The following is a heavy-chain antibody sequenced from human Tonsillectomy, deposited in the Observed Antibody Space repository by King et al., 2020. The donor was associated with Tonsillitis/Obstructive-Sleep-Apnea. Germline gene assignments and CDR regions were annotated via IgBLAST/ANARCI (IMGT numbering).Heavy chain of an antibody. CDR1: GFTFSSYE. D-gene: IGHD1/OR15-1a*01. V-gene: IGHV3-48*03. Sequence: VQLVESGGGLVPPGGSLRLSCAASGFTFSSYEMNWVRQAPGEGLEWVSYISSSGSTISYADSVRGQFAISRDNAKNSLYLHINSLRAEDTAVYYCARDFLEHAEGLDYWGQGTLVTVSS. CDR2: ISSSGSTI. CDR3: ARDFLEHAEGLDY. J-gene: IGHJ4*02.